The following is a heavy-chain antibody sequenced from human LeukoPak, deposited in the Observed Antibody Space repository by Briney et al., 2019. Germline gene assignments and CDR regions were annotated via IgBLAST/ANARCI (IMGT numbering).Heavy chain of an antibody. V-gene: IGHV4-38-2*01. CDR2: IYHSGST. CDR3: ARKASSSWYGYYYYYMDV. Sequence: SETPSLTCAVSGYSISSGYYWGWIRQPPGKGLEWIGSIYHSGSTYYNPSLKSRVTISVDTSKNQFSLKLSSVTAADTAVYYCARKASSSWYGYYYYYMDVWGKGTTVTVSS. CDR1: GYSISSGYY. J-gene: IGHJ6*03. D-gene: IGHD6-13*01.